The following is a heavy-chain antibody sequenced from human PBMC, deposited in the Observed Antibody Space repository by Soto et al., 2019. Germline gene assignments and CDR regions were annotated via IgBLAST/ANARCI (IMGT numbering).Heavy chain of an antibody. V-gene: IGHV3-20*04. CDR2: INWNGGSI. J-gene: IGHJ4*02. D-gene: IGHD1-26*01. CDR1: GFIFDDYG. CDR3: AREGGARRGFTL. Sequence: AGGSLRLSCAASGFIFDDYGMSWVRQPPGKGLEWVSGINWNGGSIGYGDSVKGRFTISRDNAKNALYLQMNSLRAEDAALYYCAREGGARRGFTLWGQGTLVTVSS.